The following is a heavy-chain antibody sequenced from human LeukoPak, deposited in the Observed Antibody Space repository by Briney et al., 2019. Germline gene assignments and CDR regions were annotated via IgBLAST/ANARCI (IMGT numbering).Heavy chain of an antibody. J-gene: IGHJ4*02. CDR2: IRYDGSNK. CDR1: GFTFSSYG. D-gene: IGHD3-22*01. CDR3: ARDRSRDSSGYYNY. Sequence: GGSLRLSFAASGFTFSSYGMHWVRQAPGKGLEWVAFIRYDGSNKYYADSVKGRFTISRDNSKNTLYLQMNSLRAEDTAVYYCARDRSRDSSGYYNYWGQGTLATVSS. V-gene: IGHV3-30*02.